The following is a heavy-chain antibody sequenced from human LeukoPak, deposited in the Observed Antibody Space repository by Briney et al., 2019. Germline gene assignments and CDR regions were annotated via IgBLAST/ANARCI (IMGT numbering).Heavy chain of an antibody. CDR3: ARHDYNSGSPNINSFDP. CDR1: GASISSCCHY. Sequence: SETLSLTCIVSGASISSCCHYWGGTRQPPGMGLELIGSIDYSGTNYYNPSIKSRVTISVETSKNPFSLKLSFVTAADTAMYFCARHDYNSGSPNINSFDPWGQGTLVTVSS. J-gene: IGHJ5*02. V-gene: IGHV4-39*01. D-gene: IGHD3-10*01. CDR2: IDYSGTN.